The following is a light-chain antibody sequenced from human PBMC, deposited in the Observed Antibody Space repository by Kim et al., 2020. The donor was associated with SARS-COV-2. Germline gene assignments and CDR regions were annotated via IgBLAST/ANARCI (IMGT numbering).Light chain of an antibody. CDR1: QGISNY. Sequence: SASVRDRVTITCRASQGISNYLAWYQQKPGKVPKLLIYAASTLQSGVPSRFSGSGSGTDFTLTISSLQPEDVATYYCQKYNSAPLFGGGTKVDIK. CDR3: QKYNSAPL. CDR2: AAS. V-gene: IGKV1-27*01. J-gene: IGKJ4*01.